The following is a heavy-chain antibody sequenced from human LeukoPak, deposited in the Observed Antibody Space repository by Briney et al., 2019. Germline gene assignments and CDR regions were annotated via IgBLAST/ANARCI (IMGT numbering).Heavy chain of an antibody. CDR1: GGSISSYY. CDR3: ARVSPAGGAFDI. CDR2: FYYSGSN. Sequence: SETLPLTCTVSGGSISSYYWSWIRQPPGKGLEWIGYFYYSGSNNFNPSLKSRVTISGDTSKNQFSLKLSSVTAADTAIYYCARVSPAGGAFDIWGRGTMVTVSS. J-gene: IGHJ3*02. D-gene: IGHD2-2*01. V-gene: IGHV4-59*01.